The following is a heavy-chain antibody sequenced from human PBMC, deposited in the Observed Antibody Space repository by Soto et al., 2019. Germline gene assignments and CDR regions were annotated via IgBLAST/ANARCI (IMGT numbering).Heavy chain of an antibody. CDR3: TRGYGDYVRDY. Sequence: EGQLVESGGGLVQPGGSLKLYCAVSGFTFSGSAMHWVRQASGKGLEWVGRIRSKSNSYATAYAASVKGRFTISRDDSKNTAYLQMNSLKTEDTAVYYCTRGYGDYVRDYWGQGTLVTVSS. V-gene: IGHV3-73*01. CDR2: IRSKSNSYAT. J-gene: IGHJ4*02. CDR1: GFTFSGSA. D-gene: IGHD4-17*01.